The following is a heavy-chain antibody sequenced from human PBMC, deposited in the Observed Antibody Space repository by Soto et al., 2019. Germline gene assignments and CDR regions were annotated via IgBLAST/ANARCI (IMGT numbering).Heavy chain of an antibody. J-gene: IGHJ6*02. CDR1: GYTFTGYY. CDR3: ARETTMVRGVTQNYYYYYGMDV. D-gene: IGHD3-10*01. Sequence: GASVKVSCKASGYTFTGYYMHWVRQAPGQGPEWMGWINPNSGGTNYAQKFQGRVTMTRDTPISTAYMELSRLRSDDTAVYYCARETTMVRGVTQNYYYYYGMDVWGQGTTVTVSS. V-gene: IGHV1-2*02. CDR2: INPNSGGT.